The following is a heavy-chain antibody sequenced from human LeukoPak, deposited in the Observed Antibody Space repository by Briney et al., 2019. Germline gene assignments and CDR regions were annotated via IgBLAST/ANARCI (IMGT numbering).Heavy chain of an antibody. Sequence: GGSLRLSCAASGFTFCDYYMSWIRQAPGEGLEWVSYISSSGSTIYYADSVKGRFTISRDNAKNSLYLQMNSLRAEDTAVYYCARSAAAGRIVATFAYWGQGTLVTVSS. V-gene: IGHV3-11*04. CDR1: GFTFCDYY. J-gene: IGHJ4*02. D-gene: IGHD5-12*01. CDR2: ISSSGSTI. CDR3: ARSAAAGRIVATFAY.